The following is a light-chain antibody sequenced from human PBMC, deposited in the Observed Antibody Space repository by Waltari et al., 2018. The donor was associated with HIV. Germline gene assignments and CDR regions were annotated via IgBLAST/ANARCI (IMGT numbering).Light chain of an antibody. CDR3: QTWDTGIQV. Sequence: QVVLTQSPSASASLGASVKLTCTLSSGHNNYAIAWHQQQPEKGPRYLMRVGTNGSHIKGDGIPVRFSSSSSGTERCLIISRLQSEDEADYYCQTWDTGIQVFGGGTKLTVL. J-gene: IGLJ3*02. CDR1: SGHNNYA. CDR2: VGTNGSH. V-gene: IGLV4-69*01.